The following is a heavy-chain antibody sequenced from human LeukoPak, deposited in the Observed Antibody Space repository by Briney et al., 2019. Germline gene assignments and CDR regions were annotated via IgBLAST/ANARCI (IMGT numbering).Heavy chain of an antibody. CDR1: GYSFTSYW. D-gene: IGHD3-16*02. J-gene: IGHJ3*02. CDR3: ARNGDYVWGSYRYDAFDI. Sequence: GESLKISCKGSGYSFTSYWIGWVRQMPGKGLEWMGIIYPGDSDTRYSPSFQGQVTISADKSISTAYLQWSSLKASDTAMYYCARNGDYVWGSYRYDAFDIWGRGTMVTVSS. CDR2: IYPGDSDT. V-gene: IGHV5-51*01.